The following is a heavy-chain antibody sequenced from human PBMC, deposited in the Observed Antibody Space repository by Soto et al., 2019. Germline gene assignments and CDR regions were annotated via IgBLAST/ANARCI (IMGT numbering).Heavy chain of an antibody. CDR2: FDPEDGET. CDR3: ATAAAGPSEFDY. CDR1: GYTFTSYA. J-gene: IGHJ4*02. D-gene: IGHD6-13*01. V-gene: IGHV1-24*01. Sequence: GASVKVSCKASGYTFTSYAMHWVRQAPGQRLEWMGGFDPEDGETIYAQKFQGRVTMTEDTSTDTAYMELSSLRSEDTAVYYCATAAAGPSEFDYWGQGTLVTVSS.